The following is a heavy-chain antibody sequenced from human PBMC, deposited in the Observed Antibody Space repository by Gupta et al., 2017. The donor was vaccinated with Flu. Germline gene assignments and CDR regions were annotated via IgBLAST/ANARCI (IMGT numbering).Heavy chain of an antibody. Sequence: RQAPGKGLEWVSFISSNGDAVHYTDSVKGRFTISRDNAKNSLYLQMNSLRAEDTAVYYCVRDHYFDSISSFDYWGQGTLVTVSS. D-gene: IGHD3-22*01. J-gene: IGHJ4*02. CDR3: VRDHYFDSISSFDY. V-gene: IGHV3-48*03. CDR2: ISSNGDAV.